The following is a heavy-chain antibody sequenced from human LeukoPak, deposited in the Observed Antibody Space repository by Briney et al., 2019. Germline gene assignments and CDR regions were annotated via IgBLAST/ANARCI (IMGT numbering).Heavy chain of an antibody. V-gene: IGHV4-4*02. J-gene: IGHJ4*02. D-gene: IGHD3-10*01. Sequence: SGTLSLTCAVSGGSISSSNWWSWVRQPPGEGVEWIGEIYHSGSTNYNPSLKSRVTISVHKSKNQFPLKLSSVAAADTAVYYCARGDYSGSYYSSAYFDYWGQGTLVTVSS. CDR2: IYHSGST. CDR3: ARGDYSGSYYSSAYFDY. CDR1: GGSISSSNW.